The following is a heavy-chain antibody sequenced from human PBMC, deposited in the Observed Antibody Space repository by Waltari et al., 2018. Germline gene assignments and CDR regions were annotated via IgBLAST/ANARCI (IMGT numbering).Heavy chain of an antibody. CDR2: IIPIFGTA. D-gene: IGHD7-27*01. CDR3: ARVGVPTAKTGDLDDYYYYGMDV. CDR1: GGTFSSYA. Sequence: SGAEVKKPGSSVKVSCKASGGTFSSYAISWVRQAPGQGLEWMGGIIPIFGTANYAQKFQGRVTITTDESTSTAYMELSSLRSEDTAVYYCARVGVPTAKTGDLDDYYYYGMDVWGQGTTVTVSS. V-gene: IGHV1-69*05. J-gene: IGHJ6*02.